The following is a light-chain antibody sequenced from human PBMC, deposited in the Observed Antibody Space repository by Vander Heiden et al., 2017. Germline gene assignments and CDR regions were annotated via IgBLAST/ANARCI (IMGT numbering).Light chain of an antibody. CDR2: DAS. CDR1: QSVSRY. Sequence: EIVLTQSPATLSLSPGERATLSCRASQSVSRYLAWFQQKPGQAPRLLIYDASNRATGIPARFSGSGSGTDFTLTISSLEPEDFAVYYCQQGGNWPLTFSGGTKVEIK. CDR3: QQGGNWPLT. J-gene: IGKJ4*01. V-gene: IGKV3-11*01.